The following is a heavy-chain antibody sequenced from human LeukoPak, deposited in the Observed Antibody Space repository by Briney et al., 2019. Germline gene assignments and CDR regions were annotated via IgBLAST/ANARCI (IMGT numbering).Heavy chain of an antibody. CDR2: ISTSGSTT. CDR3: ARGALHVFDY. CDR1: GFTFSDYE. V-gene: IGHV3-48*03. D-gene: IGHD3-10*02. J-gene: IGHJ4*02. Sequence: PRGSLRLSCAASGFTFSDYEINWVRQAPGKGLEWVSCISTSGSTTYYADSVKGRFTISRDNAKNSLFLQMNTLTVEDTAVYYCARGALHVFDYWGQGIPVTVSS.